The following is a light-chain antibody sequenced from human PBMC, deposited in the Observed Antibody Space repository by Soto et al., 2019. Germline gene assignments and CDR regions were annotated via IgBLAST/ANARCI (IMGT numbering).Light chain of an antibody. CDR3: QQYGSSPPYT. J-gene: IGKJ2*01. CDR1: HSVSSTY. CDR2: GAS. V-gene: IGKV3-20*01. Sequence: EIVLTQSPGTLSLSPRERATLSCRASHSVSSTYLAWYQQKPGQAPRLLLYGASSRATGIPDRFSGSGSGTDFTLTISRLETEDFAVYYCQQYGSSPPYTFGQGTKLEIK.